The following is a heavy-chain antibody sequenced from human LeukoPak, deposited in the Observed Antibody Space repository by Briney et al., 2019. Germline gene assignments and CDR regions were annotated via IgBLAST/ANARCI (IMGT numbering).Heavy chain of an antibody. J-gene: IGHJ6*04. V-gene: IGHV1-69*06. CDR2: IIPIFGTA. CDR3: AGPIAAAGRDSGYYYGMDV. CDR1: GGTFSSYA. Sequence: GSSVKVSCMASGGTFSSYAISWVRQAPGEGLEWMGGIIPIFGTANYAQKFQGRVTITADKSTSTAYMELSSLRSQDTAVYYCAGPIAAAGRDSGYYYGMDVWGKGTTVTVYS. D-gene: IGHD6-13*01.